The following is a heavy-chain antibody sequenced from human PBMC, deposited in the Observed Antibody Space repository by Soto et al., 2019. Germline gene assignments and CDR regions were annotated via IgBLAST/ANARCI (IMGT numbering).Heavy chain of an antibody. CDR2: IYWDDDK. J-gene: IGHJ4*02. D-gene: IGHD4-4*01. CDR3: AHGYYSVFDY. V-gene: IGHV2-5*02. Sequence: QITLKESGPSLVKPTQTLTLTCTFSGSYLGPGGVGVGWIGQPPGKPLEWLALIYWDDDKRYSPSLKSRLTITKETSKNQVVLTMTNMNPVDTATYYCAHGYYSVFDYWGQGTLVTVSS. CDR1: GSYLGPGGVG.